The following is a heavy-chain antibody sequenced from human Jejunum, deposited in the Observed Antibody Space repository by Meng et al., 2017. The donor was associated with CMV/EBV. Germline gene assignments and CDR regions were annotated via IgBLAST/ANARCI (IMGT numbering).Heavy chain of an antibody. CDR2: NYYSGST. V-gene: IGHV4-59*08. CDR1: GGSISTYY. CDR3: ARHQNGGTYPLDY. J-gene: IGHJ4*02. Sequence: VRLQESGPGLGKPSETLPLTCAVSGGSISTYYWSWIRQPPGKGLEWIGNNYYSGSTNYNPSLASRVTISVDSSKNQFSLKLSSVTAADTAVYYCARHQNGGTYPLDYWGQGTLVTVSS. D-gene: IGHD3-16*02.